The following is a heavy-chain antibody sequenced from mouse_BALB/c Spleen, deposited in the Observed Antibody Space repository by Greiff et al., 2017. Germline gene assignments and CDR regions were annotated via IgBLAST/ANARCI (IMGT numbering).Heavy chain of an antibody. V-gene: IGHV1-74*01. CDR2: INPSDGET. CDR1: GYSFTGYW. D-gene: IGHD2-12*01. CDR3: ASLSYSPRYAKGY. J-gene: IGHJ4*01. Sequence: QVQLQQPGAELVRPGASVKLSCKASGYSFTGYWMHWVKQRPGQGLEWIGMINPSDGETRLNQKFQDKATLTVDKSSSTAYMQLSSPTSEDSAVYTCASLSYSPRYAKGYWGQGTSVTVSS.